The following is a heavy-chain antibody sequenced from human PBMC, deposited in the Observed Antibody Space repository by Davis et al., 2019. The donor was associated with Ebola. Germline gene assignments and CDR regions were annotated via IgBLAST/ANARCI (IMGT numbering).Heavy chain of an antibody. V-gene: IGHV1-2*04. CDR1: GYTFTGYY. J-gene: IGHJ6*02. Sequence: ASVKVSCKASGYTFTGYYMHWVRQAPGQGLEWMGWINPNSGGTNYAQKFQGWVTMTRDTSISTAYMELSRLRSDDTAVYYCARGGGSGSYFYGMDVWGQGTTVTVSS. CDR3: ARGGGSGSYFYGMDV. CDR2: INPNSGGT. D-gene: IGHD3-10*01.